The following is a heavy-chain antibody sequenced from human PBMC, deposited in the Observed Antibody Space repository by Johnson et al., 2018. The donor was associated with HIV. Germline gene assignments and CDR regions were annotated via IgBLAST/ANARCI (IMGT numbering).Heavy chain of an antibody. Sequence: QVQLVESGGGVVQPGGSLRLSCAASGFTFSSYGMHWVRQAPGKGLEWVAFIRYDGSNKYYADSVRGRFTISSDNAKNSLYLQMNSLRVDDTGLYYCAKGDINYSSSSTGSFDIWGQGTMVTVSS. CDR2: IRYDGSNK. CDR3: AKGDINYSSSSTGSFDI. D-gene: IGHD6-6*01. V-gene: IGHV3-30*02. CDR1: GFTFSSYG. J-gene: IGHJ3*02.